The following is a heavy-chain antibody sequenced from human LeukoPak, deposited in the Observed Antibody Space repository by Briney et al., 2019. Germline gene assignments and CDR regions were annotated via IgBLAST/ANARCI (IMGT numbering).Heavy chain of an antibody. J-gene: IGHJ4*02. Sequence: GGSLRLSCAASKFTFSTFSMSWVRQAPGKGLEWVSAISGSGGSTYYADSVKGRFTISRDNSKNTLYLQMNSLGAEDTAIYYCAKGDYGGNSGSFFDYWGQGTLVTVSS. CDR2: ISGSGGST. CDR1: KFTFSTFS. V-gene: IGHV3-23*01. CDR3: AKGDYGGNSGSFFDY. D-gene: IGHD4-23*01.